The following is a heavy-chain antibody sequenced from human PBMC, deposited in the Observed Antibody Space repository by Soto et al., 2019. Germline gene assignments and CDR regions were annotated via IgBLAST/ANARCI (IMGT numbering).Heavy chain of an antibody. CDR1: GGSISSGGYY. J-gene: IGHJ6*03. Sequence: SETLSLTCTVSGGSISSGGYYWSWIRQHPGKGLEWIGYIYYSGSTYYNPSLKSRVTISVDTSKNQFSLKLSSVTAADTAVYYCARNGLYYDILTGYYRDYYYMDVWGKGTTVTVSS. D-gene: IGHD3-9*01. CDR2: IYYSGST. CDR3: ARNGLYYDILTGYYRDYYYMDV. V-gene: IGHV4-31*03.